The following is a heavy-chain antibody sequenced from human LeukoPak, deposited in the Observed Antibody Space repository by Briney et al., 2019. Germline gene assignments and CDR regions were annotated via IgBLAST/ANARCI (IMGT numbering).Heavy chain of an antibody. Sequence: GGSLRLSCAASGFTFNSYAMSWVRQAPGKGLEWVSAISGSGGSTYYADSVKGRFTISRDNSKNTLYLQMNSLRAEDTAVYYCAKGLYYYDSSGYYPCFDYWGQGTLVTVSS. D-gene: IGHD3-22*01. J-gene: IGHJ4*02. CDR1: GFTFNSYA. V-gene: IGHV3-23*01. CDR2: ISGSGGST. CDR3: AKGLYYYDSSGYYPCFDY.